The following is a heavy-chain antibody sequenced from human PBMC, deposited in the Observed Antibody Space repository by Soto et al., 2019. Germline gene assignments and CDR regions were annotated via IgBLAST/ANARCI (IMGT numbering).Heavy chain of an antibody. J-gene: IGHJ3*02. V-gene: IGHV4-61*08. CDR2: IYYSGST. D-gene: IGHD4-4*01. Sequence: SETLSLTCAVSRGSISSGGYSWTWIRQPPGKGLEWIGYIYYSGSTNYNPSLKSRVTISVDTSKNQFSLKLTSVTAADTAVYYCARLPVDAFDIWGQGTMVTVSS. CDR1: RGSISSGGYS. CDR3: ARLPVDAFDI.